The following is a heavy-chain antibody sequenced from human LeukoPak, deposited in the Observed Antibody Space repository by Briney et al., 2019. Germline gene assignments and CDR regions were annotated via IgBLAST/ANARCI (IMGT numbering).Heavy chain of an antibody. Sequence: GRSLRLSCAASGFTFSSYGMHWVRQAPGKGLEWVAVISYDGSNKYYADSVKGRFTISRDNSKNTLYLQMNSLRAEDTAVYYCARDGLEGSFDYWGQGTLVTVSS. J-gene: IGHJ4*02. D-gene: IGHD3/OR15-3a*01. V-gene: IGHV3-30*03. CDR1: GFTFSSYG. CDR3: ARDGLEGSFDY. CDR2: ISYDGSNK.